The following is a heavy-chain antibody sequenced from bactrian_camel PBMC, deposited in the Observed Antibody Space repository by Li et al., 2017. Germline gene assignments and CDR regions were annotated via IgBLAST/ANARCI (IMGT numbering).Heavy chain of an antibody. Sequence: DVQLVESGGGLVQPGGSLRLPCAASGFTLSSYRTYWVRQAPGKGLEWVSIINRGGTTYYADSMKGRSTISRDNATNTVYLQMNSLKPEDTAVYYCVSLVGRPLVHQGTQVTVS. D-gene: IGHD2*01. J-gene: IGHJ4*01. CDR2: INRGGTT. V-gene: IGHV3S40*01. CDR1: GFTLSSYR.